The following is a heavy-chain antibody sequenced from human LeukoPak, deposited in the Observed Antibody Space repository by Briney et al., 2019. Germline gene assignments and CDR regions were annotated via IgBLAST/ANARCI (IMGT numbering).Heavy chain of an antibody. Sequence: GGSLRLSCAASGFTFSSYAMSWVRQAPGKGLEWVSAISGSGGSTYYADSAKGRFTISRDNSKNTLYLQMNSLRAEDTAVYYCAKSCGYCSSTSWEEHFVYYYYYGMDVWGQGTTVTVSS. J-gene: IGHJ6*02. V-gene: IGHV3-23*01. D-gene: IGHD2-2*01. CDR1: GFTFSSYA. CDR3: AKSCGYCSSTSWEEHFVYYYYYGMDV. CDR2: ISGSGGST.